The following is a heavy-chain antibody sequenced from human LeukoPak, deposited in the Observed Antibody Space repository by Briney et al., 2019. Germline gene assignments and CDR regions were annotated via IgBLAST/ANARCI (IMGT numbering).Heavy chain of an antibody. D-gene: IGHD3-10*01. Sequence: ASVKVSCKASGGTFSSYAISWVRQAPGQGLEWMGRIIPILGIANYAQKFQGRVTITADKSTGTAYMELSSLRSEDTAVYYCARDMNPSYGSGSYYPIYFDYWGQGTLVTVSS. V-gene: IGHV1-69*04. J-gene: IGHJ4*02. CDR3: ARDMNPSYGSGSYYPIYFDY. CDR1: GGTFSSYA. CDR2: IIPILGIA.